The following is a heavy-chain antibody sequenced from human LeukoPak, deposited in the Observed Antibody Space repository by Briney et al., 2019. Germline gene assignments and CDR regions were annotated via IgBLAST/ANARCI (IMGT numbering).Heavy chain of an antibody. V-gene: IGHV3-74*01. D-gene: IGHD6-13*01. CDR3: ARDRSPGWFDP. CDR1: GFTFSDYW. J-gene: IGHJ5*02. Sequence: GGSLRLSCAASGFTFSDYWMHWVRQAPGKGLEWISRIRTDGRITAYADSVKARFTISRDNAKNILYLQMSSLRGEDTAVYFCARDRSPGWFDPWGQGTLVTVSS. CDR2: IRTDGRIT.